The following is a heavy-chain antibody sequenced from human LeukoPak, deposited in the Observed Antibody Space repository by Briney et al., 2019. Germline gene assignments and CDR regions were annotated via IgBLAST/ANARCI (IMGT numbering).Heavy chain of an antibody. D-gene: IGHD3-10*01. CDR1: GFTFSSYG. V-gene: IGHV3-30*03. CDR3: ARGTTYYNGLGSYYHGV. CDR2: ISYDGSNK. Sequence: HPGGSLRLSCAASGFTFSSYGMHWVRQAPGKGLEWVAVISYDGSNKYYADSVKGRFTISRDNSKSTVDLQMNSLRTEDTAFYYCARGTTYYNGLGSYYHGVWGQGTLVTVSS. J-gene: IGHJ4*02.